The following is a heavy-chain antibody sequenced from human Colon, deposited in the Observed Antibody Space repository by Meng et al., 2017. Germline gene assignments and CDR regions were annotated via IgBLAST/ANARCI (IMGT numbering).Heavy chain of an antibody. D-gene: IGHD2-8*01. CDR2: IYSGGST. V-gene: IGHV3-66*02. Sequence: QLVEPGGGWVQPVGSLGVSCAASGFTVSNNYMSWVRQAPGKGLEWVSLIYSGGSTYYADSVKGRFTISRDNSKNTVYLQMDSLRAEDTAVYYCARHVHYWGQGTLVTVSS. CDR3: ARHVHY. CDR1: GFTVSNNY. J-gene: IGHJ4*02.